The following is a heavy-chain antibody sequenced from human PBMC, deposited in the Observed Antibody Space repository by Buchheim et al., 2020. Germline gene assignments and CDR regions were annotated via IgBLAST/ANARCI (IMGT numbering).Heavy chain of an antibody. Sequence: QVQLQQWGAGLLKPSETLSLTCAVYGGSFSGYYWSWIRQPPGKGLEWIGEINHSGSTNYNPSLKSRVTISVDTSKNQFSLKLSSVTAADTAVYYCARLLQDFWSGYYNGGTGYGMDVWGQGTT. CDR1: GGSFSGYY. CDR2: INHSGST. D-gene: IGHD3-3*01. V-gene: IGHV4-34*01. CDR3: ARLLQDFWSGYYNGGTGYGMDV. J-gene: IGHJ6*02.